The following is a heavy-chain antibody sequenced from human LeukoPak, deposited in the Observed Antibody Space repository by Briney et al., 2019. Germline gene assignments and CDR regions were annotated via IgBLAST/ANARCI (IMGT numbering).Heavy chain of an antibody. CDR2: STHSGSI. D-gene: IGHD2-2*01. CDR1: GGSFSGHY. V-gene: IGHV4-34*01. CDR3: ARGRTGAAALDF. J-gene: IGHJ4*02. Sequence: PSETQSLTCAVYGGSFSGHYWTWIRQPPGKGLEWIGESTHSGSINYNPSLKSRVTISVDTSKSQFSLKLTSVTAADTAVCHCARGRTGAAALDFWGPGTLVTVSS.